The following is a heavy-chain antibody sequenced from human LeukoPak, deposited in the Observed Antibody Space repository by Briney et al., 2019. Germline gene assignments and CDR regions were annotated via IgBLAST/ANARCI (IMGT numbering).Heavy chain of an antibody. D-gene: IGHD3-16*01. CDR2: ISPSGDIT. J-gene: IGHJ3*02. V-gene: IGHV3-23*01. CDR3: ARIMITFGGVLAYDAFDI. CDR1: GFTFSNHG. Sequence: GGSLRLSCAASGFTFSNHGMNWVRQAPGKGLEWVSGISPSGDITYYADSVKGRFTISRDNSKNTLYLQMNSLRAEDTAVYYCARIMITFGGVLAYDAFDIWGQGTMVTVFS.